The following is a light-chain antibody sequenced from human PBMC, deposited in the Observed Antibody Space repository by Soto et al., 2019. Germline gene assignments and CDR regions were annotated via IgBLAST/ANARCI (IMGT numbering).Light chain of an antibody. Sequence: DIQMTQSPSTLSASVGDTVTITCRASQTITASLAWYQQKPGEAPQLLIYDVSHLESGVPSRFSGRGSGTEFSLTIRSLQPDDFATYYCQQYDYSWSFGRGTKVEI. CDR2: DVS. V-gene: IGKV1-5*01. J-gene: IGKJ4*01. CDR3: QQYDYSWS. CDR1: QTITAS.